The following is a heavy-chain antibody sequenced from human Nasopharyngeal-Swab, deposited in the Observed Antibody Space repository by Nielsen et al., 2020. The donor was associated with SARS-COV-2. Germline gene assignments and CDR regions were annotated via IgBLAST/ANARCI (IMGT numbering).Heavy chain of an antibody. CDR2: IYPSGST. V-gene: IGHV4-39*01. D-gene: IGHD3-3*01. CDR3: ARLDPFGSEDK. CDR1: DDSIRSSSFS. J-gene: IGHJ4*02. Sequence: SETLSLTCTVSDDSIRSSSFSWGWIRQPPGKGLEWIAQIYPSGSTNYNPSLRSRVTISIDTSKKQFSLKLHSVTAADTAVYYCARLDPFGSEDKWGQGTLVTVSS.